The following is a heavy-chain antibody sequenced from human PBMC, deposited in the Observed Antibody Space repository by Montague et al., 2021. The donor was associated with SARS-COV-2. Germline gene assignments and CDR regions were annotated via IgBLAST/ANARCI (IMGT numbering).Heavy chain of an antibody. Sequence: PALVKPTQTLTLTCNFSGFSLSTSGVGVGWIRQSPGKALECLALIYWNDDKRYSPPLKSRLTVTKDTSRNQVVLTVTNMDPVDTATYHCAHKKSGWPIEFGYWGQGILVTVSS. J-gene: IGHJ4*02. D-gene: IGHD6-19*01. V-gene: IGHV2-5*01. CDR2: IYWNDDK. CDR3: AHKKSGWPIEFGY. CDR1: GFSLSTSGVG.